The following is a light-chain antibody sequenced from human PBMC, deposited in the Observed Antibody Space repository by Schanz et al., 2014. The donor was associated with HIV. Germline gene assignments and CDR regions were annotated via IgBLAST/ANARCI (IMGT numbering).Light chain of an antibody. CDR2: EVS. J-gene: IGLJ1*01. Sequence: QSALTQPPSASGSPGQSVNISCTGTSSDVGGYYYVSWYQQHPGKAPKLMIYEVSKRPSGVPDRFSGSKSGNTASLTVSGLQAEDEADYYCASYTTSHTFVFGTGTKLTVL. V-gene: IGLV2-8*01. CDR1: SSDVGGYYY. CDR3: ASYTTSHTFV.